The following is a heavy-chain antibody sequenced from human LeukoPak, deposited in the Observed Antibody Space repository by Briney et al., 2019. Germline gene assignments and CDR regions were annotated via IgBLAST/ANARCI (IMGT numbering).Heavy chain of an antibody. J-gene: IGHJ5*02. V-gene: IGHV4-38-2*02. CDR3: ARGPYYYESSGSTAP. CDR2: IYHSGST. CDR1: GYSISSGYY. Sequence: SETLSLTCTVSGYSISSGYYWGWIWQPPGKGLEWIASIYHSGSTYYNSSLKSRVTMSVDTSKNQFSLKLSSVTAADTAVYYCARGPYYYESSGSTAPWGQGTLVTVSS. D-gene: IGHD3-22*01.